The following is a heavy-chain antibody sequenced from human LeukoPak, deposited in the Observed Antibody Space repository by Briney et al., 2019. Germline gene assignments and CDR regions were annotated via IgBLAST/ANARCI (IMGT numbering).Heavy chain of an antibody. CDR3: AKNEGSGLVYYYMDV. Sequence: GGSLRLSCAASGFTFSNYWMSWVRQVPGKGLEWLANIKVDGSETYYVDSLKGRFTISRDNAKNSVYLQMNSLRVEDTAVYYCAKNEGSGLVYYYMDVWGKGTTVTISS. J-gene: IGHJ6*03. CDR1: GFTFSNYW. V-gene: IGHV3-7*01. CDR2: IKVDGSET. D-gene: IGHD3-10*01.